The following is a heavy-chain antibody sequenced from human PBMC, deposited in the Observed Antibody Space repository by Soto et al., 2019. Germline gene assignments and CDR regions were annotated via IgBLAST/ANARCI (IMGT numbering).Heavy chain of an antibody. CDR1: GGSFSGYY. CDR2: IYHSGST. D-gene: IGHD4-17*01. J-gene: IGHJ4*02. V-gene: IGHV4-34*01. CDR3: ARVPHGDYGGDY. Sequence: SETLSLTCAVYGGSFSGYYWSWIRQPPGKGLEWIGEIYHSGSTNYNPSLKSRVTISVDTSKNQFSLKLSSVTAVDTAVYYCARVPHGDYGGDYWGQGTLVTVSS.